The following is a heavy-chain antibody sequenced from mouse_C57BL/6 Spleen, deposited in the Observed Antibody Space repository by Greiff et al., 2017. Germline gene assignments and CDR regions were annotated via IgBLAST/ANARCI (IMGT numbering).Heavy chain of an antibody. J-gene: IGHJ2*01. CDR1: GYAFSSYW. V-gene: IGHV1-80*01. Sequence: VKLVESGAELVKPGASVKISCKASGYAFSSYWMNWVKQRPGKGLEWIGQIYPGDGDTNYNGKFKGKATLTADKSSSTAYMQLSSLTSEDSAVYFGARRSLLGVAEYFDDWGQGTTLTVSS. CDR3: ARRSLLGVAEYFDD. D-gene: IGHD2-10*01. CDR2: IYPGDGDT.